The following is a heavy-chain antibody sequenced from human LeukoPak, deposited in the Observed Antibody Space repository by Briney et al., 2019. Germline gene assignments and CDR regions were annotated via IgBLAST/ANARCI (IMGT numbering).Heavy chain of an antibody. CDR2: IYYSGST. CDR1: GGSISSYY. J-gene: IGHJ4*02. V-gene: IGHV4-59*08. Sequence: PSETLSLTCTVSGGSISSYYWSWLRQPPGKGLEWIGYIYYSGSTNYNPSLKSRVTISVDTSKNQFSLKLSSVTAADTAVYYCARSQHSSGYPYYFDYWGQGTLVTVSS. CDR3: ARSQHSSGYPYYFDY. D-gene: IGHD3-22*01.